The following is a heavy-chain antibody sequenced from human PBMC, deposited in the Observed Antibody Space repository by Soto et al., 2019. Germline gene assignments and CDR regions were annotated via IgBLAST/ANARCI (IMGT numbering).Heavy chain of an antibody. CDR3: ARDPGTGYDQLGY. CDR1: GGTFSSYA. D-gene: IGHD5-12*01. Sequence: QVQLVQSGAEVKKPGSSVKVSCKASGGTFSSYAISWVRQAPGQGLEWMGGIIPIFGTANYAQKLQGRVTITAAESTRTAYMELSSLSSEDTAVYYCARDPGTGYDQLGYWGQGTLVTVSS. J-gene: IGHJ4*02. V-gene: IGHV1-69*01. CDR2: IIPIFGTA.